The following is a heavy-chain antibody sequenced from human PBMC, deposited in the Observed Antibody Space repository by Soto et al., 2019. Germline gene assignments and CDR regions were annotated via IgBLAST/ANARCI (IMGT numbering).Heavy chain of an antibody. J-gene: IGHJ5*02. D-gene: IGHD3-10*01. CDR2: ISPYTGDT. CDR1: GYTFTDYG. Sequence: QVQLVQSGAEVKKPGASVKVSCKASGYTFTDYGISWVRQAPGQGLEWMGWISPYTGDTKYPQRLQGRVTVTAYTSQSTGYMEVRSLKSDDTAVFYWAKTGGRNWFDPWGQGTLVSVSS. CDR3: AKTGGRNWFDP. V-gene: IGHV1-18*01.